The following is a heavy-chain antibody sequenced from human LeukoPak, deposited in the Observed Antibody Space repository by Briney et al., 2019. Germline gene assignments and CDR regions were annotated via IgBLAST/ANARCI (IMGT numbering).Heavy chain of an antibody. CDR3: ARDSVVVTEDYFDY. V-gene: IGHV1-46*01. CDR1: GYTFTSYY. D-gene: IGHD2-21*02. Sequence: GASVKVSRKASGYTFTSYYMHWVRQAPGQGLEWMGIINPSGGSTSYAQKFEGRVTMTRDMSTSTVYMELSSLRSEDTAVYYCARDSVVVTEDYFDYWGQGTLVTVSS. J-gene: IGHJ4*02. CDR2: INPSGGST.